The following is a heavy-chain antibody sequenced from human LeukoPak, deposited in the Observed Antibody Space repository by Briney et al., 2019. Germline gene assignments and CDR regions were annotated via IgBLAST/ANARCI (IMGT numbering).Heavy chain of an antibody. D-gene: IGHD3-22*01. CDR1: GGSISSYY. V-gene: IGHV4-59*12. J-gene: IGHJ4*02. CDR3: ARDRYYYDSSGYRFDY. CDR2: IYYSGST. Sequence: SETLSLTCTVSGGSISSYYWSWIRQPPGKGLEWIGYIYYSGSTNYNPSLRSRVTMSVDTSKNQFSLKLSPVTAADTAVYYCARDRYYYDSSGYRFDYWGQGTLVTVSS.